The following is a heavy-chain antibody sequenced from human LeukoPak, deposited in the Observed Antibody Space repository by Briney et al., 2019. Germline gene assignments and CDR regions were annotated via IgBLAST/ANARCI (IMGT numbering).Heavy chain of an antibody. CDR3: ARHRGLFGYYYMDV. J-gene: IGHJ6*03. CDR2: IYHSGST. D-gene: IGHD3-10*01. Sequence: SETLSLTCAVSGYSISSGYYWGWIRQPPGKGLEWIGSIYHSGSTYYNPSLKSRVTISVDTSKNQFSLKLSSVTAADTAVYYCARHRGLFGYYYMDVWGKGTTVTVSS. CDR1: GYSISSGYY. V-gene: IGHV4-38-2*01.